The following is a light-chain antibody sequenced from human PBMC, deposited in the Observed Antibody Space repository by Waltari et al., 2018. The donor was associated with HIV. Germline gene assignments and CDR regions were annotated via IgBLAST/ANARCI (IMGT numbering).Light chain of an antibody. V-gene: IGKV1-NL1*01. Sequence: DIQMTQSPSSLSASVGDRVTITCRASQAISNSLAWYQQKPGKAPKLLLYAASRLESGVPSRFSGGRSGTDYALTISSLQPEDFAVDYCQQYFSPPPLTFGGGTKVEIK. CDR2: AAS. J-gene: IGKJ4*01. CDR3: QQYFSPPPLT. CDR1: QAISNS.